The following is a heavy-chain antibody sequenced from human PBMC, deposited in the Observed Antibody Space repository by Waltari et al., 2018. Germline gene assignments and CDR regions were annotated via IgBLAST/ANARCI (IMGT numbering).Heavy chain of an antibody. CDR3: ASRGALGWFDP. V-gene: IGHV1-69*10. CDR2: LIPILGIA. CDR1: GVTVSSYA. Sequence: QVQLVQSGAEVKKPGSSVQVSCKASGVTVSSYAIRWVRRAPGQGLEWMGGLIPILGIANYAQKFQGRVTITADKSKSTAYMGLRSLRSEDTAVYYCASRGALGWFDPWGQGTLVTVSS. J-gene: IGHJ5*02. D-gene: IGHD3-10*01.